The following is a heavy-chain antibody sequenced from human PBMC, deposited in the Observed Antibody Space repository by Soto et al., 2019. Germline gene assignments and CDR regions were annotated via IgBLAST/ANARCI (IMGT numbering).Heavy chain of an antibody. Sequence: PGGSLRLSCAASGFTFNDYAMHWVRQPPGKGLEWVALVYWDGGTTYYADSVKGRFTIYRDNFKNSLYLQMNSLRTDDSAVYYCAKDTPVVMFLFDSWGRGTLVTV. D-gene: IGHD2-15*01. CDR2: VYWDGGTT. J-gene: IGHJ4*02. V-gene: IGHV3-43D*04. CDR1: GFTFNDYA. CDR3: AKDTPVVMFLFDS.